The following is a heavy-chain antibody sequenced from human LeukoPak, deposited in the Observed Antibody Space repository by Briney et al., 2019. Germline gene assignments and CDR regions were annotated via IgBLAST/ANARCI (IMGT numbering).Heavy chain of an antibody. V-gene: IGHV3-23*01. CDR3: ARKIGYCRGGSCYFDY. D-gene: IGHD2-15*01. CDR1: EFTFSNYD. Sequence: PGGSLRLSCAASEFTFSNYDMSWVRLAPGKGLQWVSVVSGSGGGTYHADSVKGRFTISRDNSKNTLYLLMNSLRAEDTAVYYCARKIGYCRGGSCYFDYWGQGTLVTVSS. J-gene: IGHJ4*02. CDR2: VSGSGGGT.